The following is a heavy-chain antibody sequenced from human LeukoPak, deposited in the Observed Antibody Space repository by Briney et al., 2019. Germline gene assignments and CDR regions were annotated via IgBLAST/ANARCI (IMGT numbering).Heavy chain of an antibody. Sequence: ASVKVSCKASGYTFTSYGISWVRQAPGQGLEWMGWISAYNGNTKYAQKLQGRVTMTTDTSTSTAYMELRSLRSDDTAVYYCAGAGGRDDDSNYPGGYWGQGTLVTVSS. CDR3: AGAGGRDDDSNYPGGY. J-gene: IGHJ4*02. CDR1: GYTFTSYG. V-gene: IGHV1-18*01. D-gene: IGHD4-11*01. CDR2: ISAYNGNT.